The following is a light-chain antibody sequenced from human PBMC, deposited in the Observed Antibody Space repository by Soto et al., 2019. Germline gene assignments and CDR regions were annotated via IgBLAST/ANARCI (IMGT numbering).Light chain of an antibody. V-gene: IGKV3-20*01. CDR3: QQYNNWPPIT. J-gene: IGKJ5*01. Sequence: ESVLTQSPGTLSLSPVERATLSFMASQSVSSNYLAWYQQKPGQAPRLLIYGASSRATGIPDRFSGSGSGTDFTLTISRLEPEDFAVYYCQQYNNWPPITFGQGTRLEIK. CDR1: QSVSSNY. CDR2: GAS.